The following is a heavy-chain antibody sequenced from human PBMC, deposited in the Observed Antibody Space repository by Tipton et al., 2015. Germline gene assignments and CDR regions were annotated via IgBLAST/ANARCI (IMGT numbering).Heavy chain of an antibody. CDR1: GFTFGDYG. CDR2: IDWNGGRT. D-gene: IGHD6-13*01. Sequence: SLRLSCAASGFTFGDYGMTWVRQAPGKGLEWVAGIDWNGGRTGYADSVKGRFTISRDNAQNSLYLQMDSLTAEDTAFYYCAREGSSWYFGVYWGQGTLVSVSS. J-gene: IGHJ4*02. CDR3: AREGSSWYFGVY. V-gene: IGHV3-20*04.